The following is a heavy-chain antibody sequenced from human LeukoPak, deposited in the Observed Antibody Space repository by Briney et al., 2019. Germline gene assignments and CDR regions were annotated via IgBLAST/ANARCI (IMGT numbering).Heavy chain of an antibody. CDR3: ERQDFWSGYPFDC. CDR1: GGSISSYY. D-gene: IGHD3-3*01. J-gene: IGHJ4*02. Sequence: PSETLSLTCTVSGGSISSYYWSWIRQPPGKGLEWIGYIYYIGSTKYNPSLKSRVIISVDRSKNQFSLRLSSVPAADTAVYYCERQDFWSGYPFDCWGQGTLVTVSS. CDR2: IYYIGST. V-gene: IGHV4-59*08.